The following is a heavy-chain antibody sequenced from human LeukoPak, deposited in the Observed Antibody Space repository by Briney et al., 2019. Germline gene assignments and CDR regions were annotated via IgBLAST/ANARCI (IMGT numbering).Heavy chain of an antibody. D-gene: IGHD6-13*01. CDR2: IYPGDSDT. V-gene: IGHV5-51*01. CDR1: GYSFTSYW. Sequence: GESLKISCKGSGYSFTSYWIGWVRQMPGKGLEWMGIIYPGDSDTRYSPSFQGQVTISADKSLSTAYLQWSSLKASDTAMYYCARQYSSSWTRWYFDLWGRSTLVTVSS. J-gene: IGHJ2*01. CDR3: ARQYSSSWTRWYFDL.